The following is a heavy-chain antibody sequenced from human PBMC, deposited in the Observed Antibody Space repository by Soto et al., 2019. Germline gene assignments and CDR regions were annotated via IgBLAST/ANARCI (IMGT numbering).Heavy chain of an antibody. D-gene: IGHD3-16*01. Sequence: MQMVESGGGSVQPGGSLRLSCAASGFPFSHYWMHWVRQTPGKGLVWVSRINPAGTITNYADSVEGRFTISRDNADSALFLQRNSLSAEDTAIYYCTRDTFGLRDTWGQGTLVTVSS. CDR2: INPAGTIT. CDR1: GFPFSHYW. V-gene: IGHV3-74*01. CDR3: TRDTFGLRDT. J-gene: IGHJ5*02.